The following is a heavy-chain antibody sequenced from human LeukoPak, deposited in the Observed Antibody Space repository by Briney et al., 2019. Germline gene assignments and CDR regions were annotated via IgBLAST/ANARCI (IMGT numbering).Heavy chain of an antibody. Sequence: SQTLSLTCTVSGGSISTDGSYWSWIRQHPGKGLEWIGYISYSGSTYYNPSLKSRLTISVDTSENQFSLKLTSVTAADTAVYYCASATSGYSYGFPFDYWGQGTLVTVSS. V-gene: IGHV4-31*03. CDR3: ASATSGYSYGFPFDY. CDR2: ISYSGST. J-gene: IGHJ4*02. D-gene: IGHD5-18*01. CDR1: GGSISTDGSY.